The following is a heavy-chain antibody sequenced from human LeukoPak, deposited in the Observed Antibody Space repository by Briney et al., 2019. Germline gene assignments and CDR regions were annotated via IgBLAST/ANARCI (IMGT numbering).Heavy chain of an antibody. CDR1: GYTFTSYG. J-gene: IGHJ4*02. Sequence: ASVKVSCKASGYTFTSYGISWVRQAPGQGLEWMGWISAYNGNTNYAQKLQGRVTMTTDTSTSTAYMELRSLRSDDTAVYYCARALEYSSSSKVFYLDYWGQGTLVTVSS. D-gene: IGHD6-6*01. V-gene: IGHV1-18*01. CDR3: ARALEYSSSSKVFYLDY. CDR2: ISAYNGNT.